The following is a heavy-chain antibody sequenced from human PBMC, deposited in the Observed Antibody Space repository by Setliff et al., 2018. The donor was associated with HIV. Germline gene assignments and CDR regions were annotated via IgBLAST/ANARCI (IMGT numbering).Heavy chain of an antibody. CDR2: IYYSGST. CDR1: GGSISSSNYY. V-gene: IGHV4-39*07. Sequence: SETLSLTCTVSGGSISSSNYYWGWIRQPPGKGLEWIGSIYYSGSTYYNPSLKSRVTISVDTSKNQFSLKLSSVTAADTAMYYCARANFWGGYYGYWGQGTLVTVSS. CDR3: ARANFWGGYYGY. D-gene: IGHD3-3*01. J-gene: IGHJ4*02.